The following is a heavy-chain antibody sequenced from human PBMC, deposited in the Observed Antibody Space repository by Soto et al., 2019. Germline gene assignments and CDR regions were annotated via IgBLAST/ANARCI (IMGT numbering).Heavy chain of an antibody. V-gene: IGHV1-69*13. CDR2: IIPIFGTA. J-gene: IGHJ6*02. CDR3: AAVSPGRAGSYSYYIGMDG. D-gene: IGHD3-10*01. Sequence: GAAVKVSCKASGGTFRSYAISWVRQAPGQGXEWMGGIIPIFGTANYGQKFQGRVTITADESTSTAYMELSSLSSEDTAVYYCAAVSPGRAGSYSYYIGMDGLRQRTRITVAS. CDR1: GGTFRSYA.